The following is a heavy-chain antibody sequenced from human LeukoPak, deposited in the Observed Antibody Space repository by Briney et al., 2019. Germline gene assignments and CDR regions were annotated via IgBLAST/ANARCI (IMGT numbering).Heavy chain of an antibody. CDR3: ARGYGSGSRLDY. CDR1: GYTFTSYG. J-gene: IGHJ4*02. V-gene: IGHV1-18*01. CDR2: ISAYNGNT. Sequence: ASVKVSCKASGYTFTSYGISWVRQAPRQGLERMGWISAYNGNTNYAQKLQGRVTMTTDTSTSTAYMEVRSLRSDDTAVYYCARGYGSGSRLDYWGQGTLVTVSS. D-gene: IGHD1-26*01.